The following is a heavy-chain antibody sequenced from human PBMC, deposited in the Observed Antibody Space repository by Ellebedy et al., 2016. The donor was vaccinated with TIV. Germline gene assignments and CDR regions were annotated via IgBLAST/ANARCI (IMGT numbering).Heavy chain of an antibody. CDR3: ARATYSYVDRAYRSELPYSYGMDV. Sequence: SGPTLVKPPETLTLTCTFSGLSLSTSGMCVSWIRQPPGKALEWLARIDWDGDEHYSASLETRLIISKDPSKNQVVLKMTNMGPVDTATYYCARATYSYVDRAYRSELPYSYGMDVWGQGTTVTVSS. CDR1: GLSLSTSGMC. CDR2: IDWDGDE. D-gene: IGHD3-10*02. V-gene: IGHV2-70*11. J-gene: IGHJ6*02.